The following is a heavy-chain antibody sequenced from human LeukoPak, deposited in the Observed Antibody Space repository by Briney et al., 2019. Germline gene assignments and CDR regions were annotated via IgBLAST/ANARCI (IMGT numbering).Heavy chain of an antibody. CDR3: ARERSTVTTGLFGY. CDR1: GYTFTGYY. V-gene: IGHV1-2*02. CDR2: INPNSGGT. D-gene: IGHD4-17*01. J-gene: IGHJ4*02. Sequence: GASVKVSCKASGYTFTGYYMHWLLQAPGQGLEGMGWINPNSGGTNYAQKFQGRVTMTRDTSISTAYMELSRLRSDDTAVYYCARERSTVTTGLFGYWGQGTLVTVSS.